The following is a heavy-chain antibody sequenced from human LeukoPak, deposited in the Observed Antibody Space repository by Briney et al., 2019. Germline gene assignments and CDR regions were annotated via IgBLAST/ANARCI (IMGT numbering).Heavy chain of an antibody. D-gene: IGHD1-1*01. CDR2: INPNSGGT. CDR3: ASQYKWNDEEDWFDP. Sequence: ASVKVSCKASGNTFTGYYMHWVRQAPGQGLEWMGWINPNSGGTNYAQKFQGRVTMTRDTSISTAYMELSRLRSDDTAVYYCASQYKWNDEEDWFDPWGQGTLVTVSS. V-gene: IGHV1-2*02. J-gene: IGHJ5*02. CDR1: GNTFTGYY.